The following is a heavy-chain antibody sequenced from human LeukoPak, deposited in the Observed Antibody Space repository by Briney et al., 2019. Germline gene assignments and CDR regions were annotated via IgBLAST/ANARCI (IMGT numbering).Heavy chain of an antibody. CDR3: TTDPRFYYYYMDV. Sequence: GGSLRLSCAASGFTFSNAWMSWVRQAPGKGLEWVGRIKSKTDGGTTDYAAPVKGRFTISRDDSKNTLYLQMNSLKTEDTAVYYCTTDPRFYYYYMDVWGQGTTVTVSS. J-gene: IGHJ6*03. CDR1: GFTFSNAW. V-gene: IGHV3-15*01. CDR2: IKSKTDGGTT.